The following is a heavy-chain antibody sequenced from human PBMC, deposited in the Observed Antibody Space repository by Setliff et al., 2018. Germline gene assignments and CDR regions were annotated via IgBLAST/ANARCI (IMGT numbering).Heavy chain of an antibody. D-gene: IGHD4-17*01. Sequence: SCVGSGFTFKDYTMVWVRQVPGKGLEWVAGVIQGGSGVYADSVKGRFIISRDNSKNSCFLQMNNLRVEDTATYYCAKDTVNDGIWDFDSWGQGIVVTVS. CDR1: GFTFKDYT. J-gene: IGHJ4*02. CDR3: AKDTVNDGIWDFDS. CDR2: VIQGGSGV. V-gene: IGHV3-23*01.